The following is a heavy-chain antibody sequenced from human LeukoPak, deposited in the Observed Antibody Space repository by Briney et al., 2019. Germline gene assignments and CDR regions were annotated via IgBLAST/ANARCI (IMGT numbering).Heavy chain of an antibody. CDR3: ATPPECSSGSCLSY. CDR1: GYTFTGYY. D-gene: IGHD2-15*01. CDR2: INPNSGGT. J-gene: IGHJ4*02. V-gene: IGHV1-2*06. Sequence: ASVKVSCKASGYTFTGYYMRWVRQAPGQGLEWMGRINPNSGGTNYAQKFQGRVTMTRDTSISTAYMELSSLRFDDTAVYYCATPPECSSGSCLSYWGQGTLVTVSS.